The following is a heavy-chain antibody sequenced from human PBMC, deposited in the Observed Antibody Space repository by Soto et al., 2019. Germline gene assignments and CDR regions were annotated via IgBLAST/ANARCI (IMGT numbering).Heavy chain of an antibody. CDR2: IGGGGHDT. D-gene: IGHD3-3*01. Sequence: DVQLLESGGSLVQPGGSLRLSCSASGFAFSAYAMSWVRQAPQKGLGWVSGIGGGGHDTRYGDSVKGRFTISRDNSRNTLYLEMNRLTAEDTAVYYCAKHPIFGVVTHYFAHWGRGILVTVSS. CDR1: GFAFSAYA. V-gene: IGHV3-23*01. J-gene: IGHJ4*02. CDR3: AKHPIFGVVTHYFAH.